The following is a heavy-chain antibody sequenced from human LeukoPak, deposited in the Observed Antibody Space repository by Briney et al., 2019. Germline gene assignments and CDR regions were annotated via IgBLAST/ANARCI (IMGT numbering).Heavy chain of an antibody. CDR2: IYPGDSDT. J-gene: IGHJ4*02. Sequence: RLGESLKISCKGSGYSFTSYWIGWVRQMPGKGVGWMGIIYPGDSDTSYSPSFQGQVTISADKSISTAYLQWSSLKASDTAMYYCARLPDYYDSSGYYWLDYWGQGNLVTVSS. CDR1: GYSFTSYW. CDR3: ARLPDYYDSSGYYWLDY. D-gene: IGHD3-22*01. V-gene: IGHV5-51*01.